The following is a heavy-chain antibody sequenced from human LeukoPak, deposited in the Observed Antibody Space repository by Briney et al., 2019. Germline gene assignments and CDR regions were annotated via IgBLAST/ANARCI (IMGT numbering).Heavy chain of an antibody. CDR1: GGSISSSSYY. CDR3: ATVQLWSYFDY. V-gene: IGHV4-39*01. CDR2: IYYSGST. Sequence: KPSETLSLTCTVSGGSISSSSYYWGWLRQPPGKGLEWIGSIYYSGSTYYNPSLKSRVSISVDTSKNQFSLKLSSVTAADTAVYYCATVQLWSYFDYWGQGTLVTVSS. J-gene: IGHJ4*02. D-gene: IGHD5-18*01.